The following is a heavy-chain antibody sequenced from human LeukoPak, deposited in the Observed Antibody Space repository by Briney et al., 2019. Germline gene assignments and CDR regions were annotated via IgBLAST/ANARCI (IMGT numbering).Heavy chain of an antibody. V-gene: IGHV4-30-4*01. CDR1: GGSISSGYYY. CDR2: IYYTGIT. CDR3: ARDRSGYGHLDY. J-gene: IGHJ4*02. D-gene: IGHD5-12*01. Sequence: SQTLSLTCSDSGGSISSGYYYWRWIRQHPGRGLEWIGYIYYTGITYYNPSLKSRVTISVDTSKNQFSLKLSSVTAADTAVYYCARDRSGYGHLDYWGQGTLVTVSS.